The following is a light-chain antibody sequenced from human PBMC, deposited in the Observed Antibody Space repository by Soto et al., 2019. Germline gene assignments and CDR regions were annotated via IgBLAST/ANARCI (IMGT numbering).Light chain of an antibody. J-gene: IGKJ4*01. V-gene: IGKV1-5*03. Sequence: DIPMTQSPFTLSASVGDRVTITCRASQSISSWLAWYQQKPGKAPKLLIYKASSLESGVPSRFSGSGSGTEFTLTISSLQPEDFATYYCQQYNSWPLTFGGGTKVEIK. CDR1: QSISSW. CDR2: KAS. CDR3: QQYNSWPLT.